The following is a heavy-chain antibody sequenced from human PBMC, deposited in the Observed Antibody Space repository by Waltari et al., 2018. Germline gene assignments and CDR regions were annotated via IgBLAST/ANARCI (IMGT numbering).Heavy chain of an antibody. CDR3: ARDHGATISIDY. V-gene: IGHV3-20*04. CDR1: GHTFDAYG. CDR2: INWNGGST. Sequence: EVQLVESGGGVVRPGGVLRRSCAASGHTFDAYGMGWVRQAPGKGLEWVSGINWNGGSTGYADSVKGRFTISRDNAKNSLYLQMNSLRAEDTALYYCARDHGATISIDYWGQGTLVTVSS. J-gene: IGHJ4*02. D-gene: IGHD5-12*01.